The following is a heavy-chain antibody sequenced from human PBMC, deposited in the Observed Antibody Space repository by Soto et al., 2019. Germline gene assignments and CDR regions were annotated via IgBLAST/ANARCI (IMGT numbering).Heavy chain of an antibody. CDR1: GGSISSSSNH. CDR2: IYYIENT. Sequence: QLQLQESGPGLVKPSETLSLTCTVSGGSISSSSNHWGWIRQPPGKGLEWIGNIYYIENTYYNPSLKSRVTISVDTSKNQFSLRLTSVTAEDTAVYYCATHPPYGPLDHWGQGTLVTVSS. V-gene: IGHV4-39*01. D-gene: IGHD4-17*01. J-gene: IGHJ4*02. CDR3: ATHPPYGPLDH.